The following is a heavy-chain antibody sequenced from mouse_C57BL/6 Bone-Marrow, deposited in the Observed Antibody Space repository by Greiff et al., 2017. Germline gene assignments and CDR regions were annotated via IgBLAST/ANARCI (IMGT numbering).Heavy chain of an antibody. CDR3: AREGDSNRYFDV. J-gene: IGHJ1*03. D-gene: IGHD2-5*01. CDR2: ICTGGGT. Sequence: VQVVESGPGLVAPSQSLSITCTVSGCSFTSYAISWVRQPPGKGLEWLGIICTGGGTNYNSALKYRLSISKDNSKSQVFFKMNSLQTDDTARYYCAREGDSNRYFDVWGTGTTVTVSS. CDR1: GCSFTSYA. V-gene: IGHV2-9-1*01.